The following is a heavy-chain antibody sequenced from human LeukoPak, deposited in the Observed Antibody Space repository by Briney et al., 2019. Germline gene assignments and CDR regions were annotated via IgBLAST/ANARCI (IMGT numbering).Heavy chain of an antibody. CDR1: GFTFSRNG. CDR3: AKDRLMDPGTFTGYFDS. Sequence: GGSLRLSCVASGFTFSRNGMHWVRQAPGKGLEWVAVISYDGSNRYYVDSVKGRFTISRDNSKNTPYLQMNSLRGEDTAVYYCAKDRLMDPGTFTGYFDSWGQGILVAVSS. D-gene: IGHD3-9*01. V-gene: IGHV3-30*18. J-gene: IGHJ4*02. CDR2: ISYDGSNR.